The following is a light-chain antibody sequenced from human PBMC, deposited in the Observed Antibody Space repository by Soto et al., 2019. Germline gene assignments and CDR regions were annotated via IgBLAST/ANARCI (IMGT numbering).Light chain of an antibody. J-gene: IGKJ3*01. V-gene: IGKV3-20*01. CDR3: QHYGDSAPFT. CDR1: QSISTTY. Sequence: EVVLTQYPGTLSLSPGERATLSYRTSQSISTTYLAWYQQKPGQAPRLLMSRTSRRATGIPDRFSGSGSGTDFTLSISRLEPEDFAVYYCQHYGDSAPFTFGPGTKVDVK. CDR2: RTS.